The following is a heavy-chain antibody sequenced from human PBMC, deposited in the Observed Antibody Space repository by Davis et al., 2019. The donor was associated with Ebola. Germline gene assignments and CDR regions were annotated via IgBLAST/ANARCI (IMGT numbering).Heavy chain of an antibody. Sequence: ASVKVSCKASGYTFTSYGISWVRQAPGQGLEWMGWISAYNGNTNYAQKLQGRVTMTTDTSTSTACMELSSLRSEDTAVYYCARSSIAARTYYGMDVWGQGTTVTVSS. V-gene: IGHV1-18*01. CDR3: ARSSIAARTYYGMDV. D-gene: IGHD6-6*01. CDR2: ISAYNGNT. CDR1: GYTFTSYG. J-gene: IGHJ6*02.